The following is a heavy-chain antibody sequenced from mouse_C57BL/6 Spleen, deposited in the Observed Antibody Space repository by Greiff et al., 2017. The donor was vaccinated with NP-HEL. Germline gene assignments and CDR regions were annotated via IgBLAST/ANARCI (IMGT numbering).Heavy chain of an antibody. V-gene: IGHV1-80*01. J-gene: IGHJ3*01. CDR1: GYAFSSYW. Sequence: QVQLQQSGAELVKPGASVKISCKASGYAFSSYWMNWVKQRPGKGLEWIGQIYPGAGDTNYNGKFKGKATLTADKSSSTAYMQLSSLTSEDSAVYFCARNYDGYSLVFAYWGQGTLVTVSA. CDR3: ARNYDGYSLVFAY. CDR2: IYPGAGDT. D-gene: IGHD2-3*01.